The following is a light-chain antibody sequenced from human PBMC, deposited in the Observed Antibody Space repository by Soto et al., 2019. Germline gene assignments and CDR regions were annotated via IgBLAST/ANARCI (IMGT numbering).Light chain of an antibody. J-gene: IGKJ4*01. CDR3: QKYNSAPLT. V-gene: IGKV1-27*01. CDR1: QGIGVY. CDR2: AAS. Sequence: DIQMTQSPSSLSASLGDRVTITCRASQGIGVYLAWFQQKPGNVPKLLIYAASTLQSGVPSRFSGSGSGTEFTLTISSLQPEDAAPYYCQKYNSAPLTFGGGTKVEIK.